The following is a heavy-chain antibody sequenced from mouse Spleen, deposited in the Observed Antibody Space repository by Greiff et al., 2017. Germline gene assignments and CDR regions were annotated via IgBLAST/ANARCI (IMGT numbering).Heavy chain of an antibody. CDR3: TRDGYGGDMDY. CDR1: GYTFTDYE. D-gene: IGHD2-3*01. Sequence: VQLQQSGAELVRPGASVTLSCKASGYTFTDYEMHWVKQTPVHGLEWIGAIDPETGGTAYNQKFKGKAILTADKSSSTAYMELRSLTSEDSAVYYCTRDGYGGDMDYWGQGTSVTVSS. CDR2: IDPETGGT. J-gene: IGHJ4*01. V-gene: IGHV1-15*01.